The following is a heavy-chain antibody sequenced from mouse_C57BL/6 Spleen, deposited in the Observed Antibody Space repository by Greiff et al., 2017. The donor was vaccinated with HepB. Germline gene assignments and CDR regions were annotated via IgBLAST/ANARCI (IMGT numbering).Heavy chain of an antibody. D-gene: IGHD1-1*01. Sequence: ESGPGLVKPSQSLSLTCSVTGYSITSGYYWNWIRQFPGNKLEWMGYISYDGSNNYNPSLKNRISITRDTSKNQFFLKLNSVTTEDTATYYCARPYYYGSIFAYWGQGTLVTVSA. J-gene: IGHJ3*01. CDR3: ARPYYYGSIFAY. CDR1: GYSITSGYY. CDR2: ISYDGSN. V-gene: IGHV3-6*01.